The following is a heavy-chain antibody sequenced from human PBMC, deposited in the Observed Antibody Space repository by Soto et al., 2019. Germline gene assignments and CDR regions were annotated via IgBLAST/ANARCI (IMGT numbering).Heavy chain of an antibody. CDR3: ATDQKRSFQH. CDR2: VDPEDGET. V-gene: IGHV1-69-2*01. J-gene: IGHJ1*01. Sequence: GASVKVSCKVSGYTFTDYYMHWVQQAPGKGLEWMGLVDPEDGETIYAEKFQGRVTITADTSTDTVYMELSSLRSEDTAVYYCATDQKRSFQHWGQGTRVTVSS. CDR1: GYTFTDYY.